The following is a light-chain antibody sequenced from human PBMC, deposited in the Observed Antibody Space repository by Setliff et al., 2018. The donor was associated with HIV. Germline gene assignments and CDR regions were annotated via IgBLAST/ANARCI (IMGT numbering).Light chain of an antibody. CDR2: DDN. CDR3: QVWDSSGRHFV. V-gene: IGLV3-21*03. J-gene: IGLJ1*01. CDR1: NIGSKS. Sequence: SYELTQPPSVTVAPEKTARIPCGGDNIGSKSVHWYQQKPGQAPVLVAYDDNDRPSGIPEQFSGYRSGNTATLTISRVEAGDEADYYCQVWDSSGRHFVFGTGTKVTVL.